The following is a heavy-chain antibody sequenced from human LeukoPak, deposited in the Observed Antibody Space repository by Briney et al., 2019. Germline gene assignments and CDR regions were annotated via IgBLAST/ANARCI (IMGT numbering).Heavy chain of an antibody. CDR3: ARARFLEWLNWFDP. D-gene: IGHD3-3*01. V-gene: IGHV1-69*05. CDR1: GGTFSSYT. CDR2: IIPIFGTA. Sequence: ASVKVSCKASGGTFSSYTISWVRQAPGQGLEWMGGIIPIFGTANYAQKFQGRVTITTDESTSTAYMELSSLRSEDTAVYYCARARFLEWLNWFDPWGQGTLVTVSS. J-gene: IGHJ5*02.